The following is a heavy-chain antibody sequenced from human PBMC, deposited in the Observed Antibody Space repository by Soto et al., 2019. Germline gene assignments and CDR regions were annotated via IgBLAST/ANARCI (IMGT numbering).Heavy chain of an antibody. Sequence: PGGSLRLSCAASGFTFSDYYMSWIRQAPGKGLEWVSYISSSSSYTNYADSVKGRFTISRDNAKKSLYLQMNSLRAEDTAVYYCARAREAAYYYDSRAAGYFDYWGQGTLVTVSS. CDR3: ARAREAAYYYDSRAAGYFDY. V-gene: IGHV3-11*06. CDR2: ISSSSSYT. J-gene: IGHJ4*02. CDR1: GFTFSDYY. D-gene: IGHD3-22*01.